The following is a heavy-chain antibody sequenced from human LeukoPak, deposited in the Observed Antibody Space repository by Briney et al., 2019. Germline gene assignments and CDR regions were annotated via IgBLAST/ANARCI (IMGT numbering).Heavy chain of an antibody. J-gene: IGHJ4*02. V-gene: IGHV4-38-2*01. CDR2: IYDSGNT. D-gene: IGHD3-22*01. CDR3: ARSPDSPDYFDSSGYDY. Sequence: SETLSLTCAVSGFSISSNYYWDWIRQPPGKGLDWIGTIYDSGNTYYNPSLKSRVTISVDTSKNQFSLKLSSVTAADTAVYYCARSPDSPDYFDSSGYDYWGQGTLVTVSS. CDR1: GFSISSNYY.